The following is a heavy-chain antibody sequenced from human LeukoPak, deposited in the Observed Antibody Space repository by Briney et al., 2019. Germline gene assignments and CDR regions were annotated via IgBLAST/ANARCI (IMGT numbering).Heavy chain of an antibody. CDR1: GYTFTSYG. CDR3: ARVRGSRYKYYFDY. CDR2: ISAYNGNT. Sequence: GASVKVSCKASGYTFTSYGISWVRQAPGQGLEWMGWISAYNGNTNYAQKLQGRVTMTTDTSTSTAYMELRSLRSDDTAVYYCARVRGSRYKYYFDYWGQGTLVTVSS. V-gene: IGHV1-18*01. D-gene: IGHD2-2*02. J-gene: IGHJ4*02.